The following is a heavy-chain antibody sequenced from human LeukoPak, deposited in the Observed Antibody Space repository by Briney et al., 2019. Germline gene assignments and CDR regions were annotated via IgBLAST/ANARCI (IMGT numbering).Heavy chain of an antibody. J-gene: IGHJ4*02. Sequence: PGGSLRLSCAASGFTFSSYAMHWVRQAPGKGLEWVAVISYDGSNKYYADSVKGRFTISRDNSKNTLYLQMNSLRAEDTAVYYCARVLYDSSGYLDYWGQGTLVTVSS. V-gene: IGHV3-30*14. CDR2: ISYDGSNK. CDR1: GFTFSSYA. D-gene: IGHD3-22*01. CDR3: ARVLYDSSGYLDY.